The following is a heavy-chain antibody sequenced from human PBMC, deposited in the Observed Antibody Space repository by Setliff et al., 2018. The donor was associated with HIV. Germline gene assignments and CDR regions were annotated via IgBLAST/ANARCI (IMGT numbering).Heavy chain of an antibody. J-gene: IGHJ5*02. CDR2: MYHSGST. V-gene: IGHV4-39*07. CDR1: GGSISSSNFY. D-gene: IGHD6-6*01. CDR3: ARVPYSTSSGFDP. Sequence: PSETLSLTCTVYGGSISSSNFYWVWIRQSPGKGLEWIGEMYHSGSTKYNPSLKSRVTISVDTSKNQFSLKLSSVTAADTAVYYCARVPYSTSSGFDPWGQGTLVTVSS.